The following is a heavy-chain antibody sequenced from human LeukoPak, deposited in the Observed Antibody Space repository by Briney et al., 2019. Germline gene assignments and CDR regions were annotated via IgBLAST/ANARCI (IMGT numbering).Heavy chain of an antibody. Sequence: MPGGSLRLSCAASGFTFSSYSMNWVRQAPGKGLEWVSSISSSSSYIYYADSVKGRFTISRDNAKNSLYLQMNSLKAEDTAVYYCARDLDYGDYVRAFDIWGQGTMVTVSS. V-gene: IGHV3-21*01. CDR2: ISSSSSYI. J-gene: IGHJ3*02. D-gene: IGHD4-17*01. CDR1: GFTFSSYS. CDR3: ARDLDYGDYVRAFDI.